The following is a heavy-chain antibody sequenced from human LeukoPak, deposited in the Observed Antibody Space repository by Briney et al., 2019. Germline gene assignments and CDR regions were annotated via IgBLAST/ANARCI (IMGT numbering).Heavy chain of an antibody. CDR1: GGSFSGYY. CDR2: INHSGST. J-gene: IGHJ4*02. D-gene: IGHD3-16*02. CDR3: ARPFADYVWGSYRRTYYFDY. V-gene: IGHV4-34*01. Sequence: SETLSLTCAVHGGSFSGYYWSWIRQPPGKGLEWIGEINHSGSTNYNPSLKSRVTISVDTSKNQFSLKLSSVTAADTAVYYCARPFADYVWGSYRRTYYFDYWGQGTLVTVSS.